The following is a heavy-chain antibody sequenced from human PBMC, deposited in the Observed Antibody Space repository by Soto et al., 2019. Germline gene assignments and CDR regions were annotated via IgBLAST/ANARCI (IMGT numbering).Heavy chain of an antibody. CDR3: ARDIQADYDFWSGPYYYYGMDV. Sequence: ASVKVSCKASGYTFTIYGISWVRQAPGQGLEWMGWISAYNGNTNYAQKLQGRVTMTTDTSTSTAYMELRSLRSDDTAVYYCARDIQADYDFWSGPYYYYGMDVWGQGTTVTVSS. V-gene: IGHV1-18*01. D-gene: IGHD3-3*01. J-gene: IGHJ6*02. CDR2: ISAYNGNT. CDR1: GYTFTIYG.